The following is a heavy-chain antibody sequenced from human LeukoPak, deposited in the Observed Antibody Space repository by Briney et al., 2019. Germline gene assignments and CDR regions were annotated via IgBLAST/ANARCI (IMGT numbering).Heavy chain of an antibody. CDR3: VRRGGSASVLDY. D-gene: IGHD1-26*01. Sequence: SLKISCKASRGTFSSYAISWVRQAPRQGLEWMGGVLPIFGIAHSPQKFQGRLTTSADESPSAAYMELRVLRYEATAACYCVRRGGSASVLDYWGQGTLVTVSP. CDR2: VLPIFGIA. J-gene: IGHJ4*02. CDR1: RGTFSSYA. V-gene: IGHV1-69*13.